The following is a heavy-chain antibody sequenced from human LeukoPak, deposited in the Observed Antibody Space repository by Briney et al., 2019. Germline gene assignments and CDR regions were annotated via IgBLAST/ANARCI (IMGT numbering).Heavy chain of an antibody. CDR2: IYYSGST. Sequence: SETLSLTCTVSGGSISSYYWSWIRQPPGKGLEWIGYIYYSGSTNYNPSLKSRVTISVDTSKNQFSLKLSSVTAADTAVHYCAREPRYCSRTTSCYHANYFYYMDVWGKGTTVTVSS. V-gene: IGHV4-59*01. CDR1: GGSISSYY. D-gene: IGHD2-2*01. J-gene: IGHJ6*03. CDR3: AREPRYCSRTTSCYHANYFYYMDV.